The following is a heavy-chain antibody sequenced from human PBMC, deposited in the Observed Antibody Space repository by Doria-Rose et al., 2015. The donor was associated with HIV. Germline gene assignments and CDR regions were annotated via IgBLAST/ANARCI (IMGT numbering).Heavy chain of an antibody. J-gene: IGHJ4*02. D-gene: IGHD5-18*01. Sequence: QVQLQESGPGLVKPSGTLSLTCAVSGGSISSSNWWSWVRQPPGKGLEWIGQIYHSGNTNYNPSLKSRVTVSAAKSKNQSALKLTSVTAADTAVDYCARDLGIQLWLGYWGQGTRVTVSS. CDR3: ARDLGIQLWLGY. V-gene: IGHV4-4*02. CDR2: IYHSGNT. CDR1: GGSISSSNW.